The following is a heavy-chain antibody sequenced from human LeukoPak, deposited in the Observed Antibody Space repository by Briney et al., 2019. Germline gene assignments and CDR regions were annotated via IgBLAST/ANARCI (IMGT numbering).Heavy chain of an antibody. CDR2: ISAYNGNT. V-gene: IGHV1-18*01. CDR1: GYTFTSYG. Sequence: ASVKVSCKASGYTFTSYGISWVRQAPGQGLEWMGWISAYNGNTNYAQKLQGRVTMTTDTSTSTAYMELRSLRSDDTAVYYCARGSRMAAAGPLLDYWGQGTLVTVSS. D-gene: IGHD6-13*01. J-gene: IGHJ4*02. CDR3: ARGSRMAAAGPLLDY.